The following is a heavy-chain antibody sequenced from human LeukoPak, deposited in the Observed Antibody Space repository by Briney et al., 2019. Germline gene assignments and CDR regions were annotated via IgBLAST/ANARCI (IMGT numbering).Heavy chain of an antibody. Sequence: GGSLRLSCAASGFTFSSYAMHWVRQAPGKELEWVAVISYDGSNKYYADSVKGRFTISRDNSKNTLYLQMNSLRAEDTAVYYCAKDFRYRSIHYYYYYMDVWGKGTTVTVSS. D-gene: IGHD1-26*01. CDR1: GFTFSSYA. CDR3: AKDFRYRSIHYYYYYMDV. J-gene: IGHJ6*03. V-gene: IGHV3-30*04. CDR2: ISYDGSNK.